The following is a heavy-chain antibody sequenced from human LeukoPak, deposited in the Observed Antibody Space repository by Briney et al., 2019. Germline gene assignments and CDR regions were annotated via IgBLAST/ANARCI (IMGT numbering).Heavy chain of an antibody. J-gene: IGHJ3*02. V-gene: IGHV3-7*01. D-gene: IGHD6-13*01. Sequence: PGGSLRLSCAASGFTFSSYWMSWVCEAPGKGLEWVANIKQDGNDKYYVNTVKGPFTITRDNAKNSLYLQMNSLRAEDTAVYYCARSTSSSWYSVSDAFDIWGQGTMVTVSS. CDR2: IKQDGNDK. CDR3: ARSTSSSWYSVSDAFDI. CDR1: GFTFSSYW.